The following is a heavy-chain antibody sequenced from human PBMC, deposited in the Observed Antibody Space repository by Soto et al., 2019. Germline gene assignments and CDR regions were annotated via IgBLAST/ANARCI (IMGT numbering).Heavy chain of an antibody. J-gene: IGHJ6*02. CDR3: ARDLWGYCGADCYPLDV. CDR2: MYNTGST. D-gene: IGHD2-21*02. CDR1: GGSISSYY. V-gene: IGHV4-59*01. Sequence: QVRLQESGPGLVKPSETLSLTCTVSGGSISSYYWSWIRQPPGKGLEWIGYMYNTGSTIYNPSHKSRVTTSVDTSKNQFSLKLNSVTAADTAVYYCARDLWGYCGADCYPLDVWGQGTTVTVSS.